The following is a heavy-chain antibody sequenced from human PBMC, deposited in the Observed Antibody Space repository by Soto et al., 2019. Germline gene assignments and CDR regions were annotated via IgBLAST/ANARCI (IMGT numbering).Heavy chain of an antibody. CDR3: AREWSEEWIDYYYYGRDV. Sequence: QVQLVESGGGEVQPGTSLTLSCAASGFAFSNFVMHWVRQAPGKGLECVAVIWHDASHEYYADSVQGRCTISRDNSKHLIYRKMNSLRAQDTAGYYCAREWSEEWIDYYYYGRDVWGHGTKDTVSS. V-gene: IGHV3-33*01. D-gene: IGHD3-3*01. CDR1: GFAFSNFV. CDR2: IWHDASHE. J-gene: IGHJ6*02.